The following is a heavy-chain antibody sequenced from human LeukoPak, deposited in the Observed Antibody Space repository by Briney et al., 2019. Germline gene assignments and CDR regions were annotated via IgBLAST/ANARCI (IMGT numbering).Heavy chain of an antibody. Sequence: ASVKVSCKASGYTFTSYGISWVRQAPGQGLEWMGWISAYNGNTNYAQKLQGRVTMTTDTSTSTAYMELSSLRSEDTAVYYCARGWAGTNPYYYYYYMDVWGKGTTVTVSS. D-gene: IGHD6-19*01. V-gene: IGHV1-18*01. CDR3: ARGWAGTNPYYYYYYMDV. CDR2: ISAYNGNT. CDR1: GYTFTSYG. J-gene: IGHJ6*03.